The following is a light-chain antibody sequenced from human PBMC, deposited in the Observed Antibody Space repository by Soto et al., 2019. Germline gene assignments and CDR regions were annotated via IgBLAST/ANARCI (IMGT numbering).Light chain of an antibody. Sequence: DIQLTQSPSFLSASVGDRVTITCRASQGISSYLAWYQQKPGKAPKLLIYAASTLQSGVPSRFSGSGSGTEFTLTISSLQPEDFATYYCQQLVPSSSSWTFGQGTKVEIK. V-gene: IGKV1-9*01. CDR1: QGISSY. J-gene: IGKJ1*01. CDR3: QQLVPSSSSWT. CDR2: AAS.